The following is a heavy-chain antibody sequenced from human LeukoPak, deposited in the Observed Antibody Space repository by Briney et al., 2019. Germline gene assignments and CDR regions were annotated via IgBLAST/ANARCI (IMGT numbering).Heavy chain of an antibody. D-gene: IGHD2-2*01. CDR2: ISAYNGNT. J-gene: IGHJ4*02. V-gene: IGHV1-18*01. Sequence: GASVKVSCKASGYTFTSYGISWVRQAPGQGLEWMGWISAYNGNTNYAQKLQGRVTMTTDTSTSTAYMELRRMRSDDAVVYYCAGDNVVVPAAICDYWGQGTLVTVSS. CDR1: GYTFTSYG. CDR3: AGDNVVVPAAICDY.